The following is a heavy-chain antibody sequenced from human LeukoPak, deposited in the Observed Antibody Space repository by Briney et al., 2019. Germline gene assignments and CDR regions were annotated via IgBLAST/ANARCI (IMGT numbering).Heavy chain of an antibody. V-gene: IGHV3-30*18. J-gene: IGHJ4*02. CDR3: AKRRGATSVDY. CDR1: GFTFSSYG. D-gene: IGHD3-10*01. Sequence: GGSLRLSCAASGFTFSSYGMHWVRKAPGKGLEWVAVISYDGSNKYYADSVKGRFTISRDNSKNTLYLQMNSLRDEDTAVYYCAKRRGATSVDYWGQGTLVTVSS. CDR2: ISYDGSNK.